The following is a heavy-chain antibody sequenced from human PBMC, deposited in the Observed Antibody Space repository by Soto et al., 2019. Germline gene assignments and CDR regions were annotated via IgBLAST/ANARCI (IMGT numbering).Heavy chain of an antibody. CDR2: V. V-gene: IGHV4-39*01. D-gene: IGHD3-9*01. Sequence: PSETLSLTCSVSDDSIDSDKDYWGWIRQPPGKGLEWIGSVYNPSLQTRVTISLDKSKSQFSLKLNSVTAADSAVYFCARLEGLATISYYFDFWGPGALVTVSS. CDR1: DDSIDSDKDY. CDR3: ARLEGLATISYYFDF. J-gene: IGHJ4*02.